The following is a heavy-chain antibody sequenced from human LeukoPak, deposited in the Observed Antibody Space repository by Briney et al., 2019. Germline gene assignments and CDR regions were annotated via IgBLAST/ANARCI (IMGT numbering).Heavy chain of an antibody. Sequence: PSETLSLTCTVSGGSINSYYWSWIRQPAGKGLEWIGRIYTSGSSNYNPSLKSRVTMSVDTSKNQFSLRLTSVTAADTAVYYCARAAYGDYRYYYFYLVVWGKGTTVTVSS. CDR1: GGSINSYY. J-gene: IGHJ6*03. V-gene: IGHV4-4*07. CDR2: IYTSGSS. D-gene: IGHD4-17*01. CDR3: ARAAYGDYRYYYFYLVV.